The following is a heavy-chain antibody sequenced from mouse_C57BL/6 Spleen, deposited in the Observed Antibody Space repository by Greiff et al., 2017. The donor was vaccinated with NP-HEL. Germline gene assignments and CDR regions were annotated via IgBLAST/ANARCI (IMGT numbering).Heavy chain of an antibody. CDR3: TRGGRVATYDY. CDR1: GYTFTDYE. CDR2: IDPETGGT. D-gene: IGHD1-1*01. J-gene: IGHJ2*01. Sequence: VKLQESGAELVRPGASVTLSCKASGYTFTDYEMHWVKQTPVHGLEWIGAIDPETGGTAYNQKFKGKAILTADKSSSTAYMELRSLTSEDSAVYYCTRGGRVATYDYWGQGTTLTVSS. V-gene: IGHV1-15*01.